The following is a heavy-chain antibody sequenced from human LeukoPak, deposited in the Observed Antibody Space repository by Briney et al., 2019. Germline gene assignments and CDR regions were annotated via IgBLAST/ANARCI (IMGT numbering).Heavy chain of an antibody. V-gene: IGHV1-8*03. CDR1: GYTFTNYD. CDR2: MNPNSGNT. J-gene: IGHJ6*03. Sequence: ASVKVSCKASGYTFTNYDINWVRQATGQGLEWMGWMNPNSGNTGYAQKFQGRVTITRNTSISTAYMELSSLRSEDTAVYYCARAQSLTNYYYYYMDVWGKGTTVTVSS. CDR3: ARAQSLTNYYYYYMDV.